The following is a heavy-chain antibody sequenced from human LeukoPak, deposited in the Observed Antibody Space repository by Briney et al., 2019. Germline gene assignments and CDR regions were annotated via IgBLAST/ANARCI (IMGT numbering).Heavy chain of an antibody. Sequence: ASVKVSCKASGYIFTDYYMHWVRQAPGQELGWMGRINPNSGGTNYAQKFQGRVTITTDESTSTAYMELSSLRSEDTAVYYCAREKGYYYDSSGYPRPDAFDIWGQGTMVTVSS. CDR1: GYIFTDYY. CDR2: INPNSGGT. D-gene: IGHD3-22*01. J-gene: IGHJ3*02. V-gene: IGHV1/OR15-1*04. CDR3: AREKGYYYDSSGYPRPDAFDI.